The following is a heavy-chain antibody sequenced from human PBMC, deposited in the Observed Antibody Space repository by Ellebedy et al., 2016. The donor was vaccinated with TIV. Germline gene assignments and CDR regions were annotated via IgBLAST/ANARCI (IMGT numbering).Heavy chain of an antibody. D-gene: IGHD3-9*01. CDR1: GGSISSGGYS. CDR3: ARLDVLRYFDSHYYYYYMDV. V-gene: IGHV4-30-2*01. Sequence: SETLSLXXAVSGGSISSGGYSWSWIRQPPGKGLEWIGYIYHSGSTYYNPSLKSRVTISVDRSKNQFSLKLSSVTAADTAVYYCARLDVLRYFDSHYYYYYMDVWGKGTTVTVSS. CDR2: IYHSGST. J-gene: IGHJ6*03.